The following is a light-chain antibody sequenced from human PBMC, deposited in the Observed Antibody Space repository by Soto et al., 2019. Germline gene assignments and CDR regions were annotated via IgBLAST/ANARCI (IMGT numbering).Light chain of an antibody. Sequence: EIVLTQSPGTLSLSPGERATISCRASQSISSIYLAWYQQEPGQAPRLLIYGASSRATGIPDRFSGSGSGTDFTLTISRLEPEDFAVYYCQQYGSSLLTFGGGTKVDIK. CDR1: QSISSIY. J-gene: IGKJ4*01. V-gene: IGKV3-20*01. CDR2: GAS. CDR3: QQYGSSLLT.